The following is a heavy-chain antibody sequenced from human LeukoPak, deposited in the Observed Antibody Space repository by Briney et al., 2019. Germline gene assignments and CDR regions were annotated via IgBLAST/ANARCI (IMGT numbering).Heavy chain of an antibody. D-gene: IGHD3-3*01. Sequence: ASVKVSCKASGYTFTGYYMHWVRQAPGQGLEWMGRINPNSGGTNYAQKFQGRVTMTRDTSISTAYMELSRLRSDDTAVYYCARDQYTVWSGSGFDAFDIWGQGTMVTVSS. CDR3: ARDQYTVWSGSGFDAFDI. CDR1: GYTFTGYY. V-gene: IGHV1-2*06. J-gene: IGHJ3*02. CDR2: INPNSGGT.